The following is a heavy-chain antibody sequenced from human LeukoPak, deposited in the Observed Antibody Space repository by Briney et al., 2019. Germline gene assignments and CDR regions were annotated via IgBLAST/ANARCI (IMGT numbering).Heavy chain of an antibody. J-gene: IGHJ4*02. CDR2: IYSGGNT. V-gene: IGHV3-66*01. CDR3: ARDRRLQLWSPAGFDY. D-gene: IGHD5-18*01. CDR1: GFTVSVHY. Sequence: GGSLRLSCAAFGFTVSVHYMSWVRQAPGKGLECVSVIYSGGNTYYADSVKGRFTISRDNAKNSLYLQMNSLRAEDTAVYYCARDRRLQLWSPAGFDYWGQGTLVTASS.